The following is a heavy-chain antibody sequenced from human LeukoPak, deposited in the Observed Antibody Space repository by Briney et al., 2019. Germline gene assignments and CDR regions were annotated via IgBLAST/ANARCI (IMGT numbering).Heavy chain of an antibody. CDR3: ARGSHRGYCTTSNCYTVDY. D-gene: IGHD2-2*02. Sequence: GASVKVSCKAARYTFTSYDINWVRQAPGQGLEWMGWMNPDSGNTGYSQKFQGRVSMTTNTSISTAYMELGGLTSADTAVYFCARGSHRGYCTTSNCYTVDYWGQGTLVSVSS. CDR2: MNPDSGNT. V-gene: IGHV1-8*01. J-gene: IGHJ4*01. CDR1: RYTFTSYD.